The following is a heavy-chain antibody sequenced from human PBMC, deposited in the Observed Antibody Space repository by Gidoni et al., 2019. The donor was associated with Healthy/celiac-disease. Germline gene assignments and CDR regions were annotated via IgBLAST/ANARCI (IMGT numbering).Heavy chain of an antibody. CDR2: ISAYNGNT. CDR1: GYTFTSYG. V-gene: IGHV1-18*04. J-gene: IGHJ5*02. D-gene: IGHD2-2*01. CDR3: ARVGPDIVVVPAAIRFDP. Sequence: QVQLVQSGAEVKKPGASVKVSCKASGYTFTSYGISWVRQAPGQGLEWMGWISAYNGNTNYEQKLQGRVTMTTDTSTSTAYMELRSLRSDDTAVYYCARVGPDIVVVPAAIRFDPWGQGTLVTVSS.